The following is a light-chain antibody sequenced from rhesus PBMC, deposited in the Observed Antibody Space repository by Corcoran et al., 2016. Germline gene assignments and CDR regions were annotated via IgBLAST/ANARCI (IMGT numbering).Light chain of an antibody. J-gene: IGKJ2*01. CDR3: QQYNSAPYS. CDR1: QDISSY. V-gene: IGKV1-37*01. Sequence: DIQMTQSPSSLSASVGDTVTITCRASQDISSYLAWYQQKPGKAPKPLIYYASNLESGVPSRFSGSGSGTEFTLTISSLPPEDFATYYCQQYNSAPYSFGQGTKVEIK. CDR2: YAS.